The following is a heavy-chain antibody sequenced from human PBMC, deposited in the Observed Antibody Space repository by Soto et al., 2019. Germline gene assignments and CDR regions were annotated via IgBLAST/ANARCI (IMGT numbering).Heavy chain of an antibody. D-gene: IGHD2-2*01. J-gene: IGHJ6*01. Sequence: GESLKISCKGSGYSFTSYWISCVRQMPGKGLEGMGRSDPSASYTNYSPSFQGHVTISADKSISTAYLQWSSLKASDTAMYYCARQVGYGMEVWGQGTTVTVPS. CDR1: GYSFTSYW. CDR2: SDPSASYT. CDR3: ARQVGYGMEV. V-gene: IGHV5-10-1*01.